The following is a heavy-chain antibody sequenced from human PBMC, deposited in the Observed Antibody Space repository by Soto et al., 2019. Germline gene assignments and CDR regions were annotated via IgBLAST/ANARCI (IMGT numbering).Heavy chain of an antibody. CDR3: AREPRYGVYDHYYGMDV. D-gene: IGHD4-17*01. CDR1: GFTFSSYW. Sequence: GGSLRLSCAASGFTFSSYWMSWVRQAPGKGLEWVAYIKQDGSEEYYVDSVKGRFTISRDNGKSSLYLQMNSLRGDDTAVYYCAREPRYGVYDHYYGMDVWGQGTTVTVSS. J-gene: IGHJ6*02. V-gene: IGHV3-7*03. CDR2: IKQDGSEE.